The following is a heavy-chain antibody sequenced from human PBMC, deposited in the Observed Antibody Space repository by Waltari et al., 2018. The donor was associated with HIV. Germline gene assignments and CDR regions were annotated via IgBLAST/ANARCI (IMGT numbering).Heavy chain of an antibody. CDR1: GLTFSTDP. D-gene: IGHD3-10*02. J-gene: IGHJ4*02. CDR3: ARQQLGSGALDL. V-gene: IGHV3-21*02. CDR2: ISSGTSYI. Sequence: EVQLVESGGGLVKPGGSLRLSCTASGLTFSTDPMNWVRQAPGKGLEWVSSISSGTSYIYYADSGTGRFTVSRDNAKNSLFLQMNSLRADDTAVYYWARQQLGSGALDLWGQGTLVTVSS.